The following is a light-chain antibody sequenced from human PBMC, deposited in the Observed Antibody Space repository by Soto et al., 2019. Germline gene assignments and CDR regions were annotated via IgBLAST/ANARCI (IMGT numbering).Light chain of an antibody. CDR3: LQYADSPLT. V-gene: IGKV3-20*01. CDR2: GAF. Sequence: EIVLTQSPGTLSLSPGERATLSCRASQSVSSSYLAWYQQKPGQAPRFLIYGAFSRGTGIPDRCSGSGSGTDFPLTISRLEPEDCAVYYCLQYADSPLTFGERTKVEIK. J-gene: IGKJ4*01. CDR1: QSVSSSY.